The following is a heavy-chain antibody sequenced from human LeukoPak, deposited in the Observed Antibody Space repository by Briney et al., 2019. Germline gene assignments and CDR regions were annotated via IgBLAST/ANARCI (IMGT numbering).Heavy chain of an antibody. J-gene: IGHJ3*02. CDR1: GGSISSSGYY. CDR3: ARDPPSDI. CDR2: IYYSGST. V-gene: IGHV4-30-4*08. Sequence: SETLSLTCTVSGGSISSSGYYWGWIRQPPGKGLEWIGYIYYSGSTYYNPSLKSRVTISVDTSKNQFSLKLSSVTAADTAVYYCARDPPSDIWGQGTMVTVSS.